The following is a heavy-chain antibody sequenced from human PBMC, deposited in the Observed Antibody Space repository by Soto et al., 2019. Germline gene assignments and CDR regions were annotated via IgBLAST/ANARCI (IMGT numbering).Heavy chain of an antibody. CDR2: XXXXXGST. CDR1: GFTFSSYA. CDR3: AKDLRDLSYWCFDC. V-gene: IGHV3-23*01. D-gene: IGHD2-8*02. Sequence: GGSLRLSCAASGFTFSSYAMSWVRQAPGKXXXXXXXXXXXXGSTLYADSVKGRFTISRDNSKNTLYLQMDSLRAEDTALYYCAKDLRDLSYWCFDCWGQGTLAT. J-gene: IGHJ4*02.